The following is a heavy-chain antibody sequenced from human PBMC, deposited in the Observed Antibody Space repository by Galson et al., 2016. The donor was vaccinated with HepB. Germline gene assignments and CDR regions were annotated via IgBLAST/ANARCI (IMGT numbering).Heavy chain of an antibody. CDR3: ARGTDPDYHFDY. Sequence: ILSLTCTVSGDPFNSDEFHWSWIRQSPGKGLEWIGYIDFNGNTYYRITLKSRVTMSVDTSKKKFSLKLTSVTAADTAVYFCARGTDPDYHFDYWGQGILVPVSS. CDR1: GDPFNSDEFH. J-gene: IGHJ4*02. D-gene: IGHD1-14*01. V-gene: IGHV4-30-4*01. CDR2: IDFNGNT.